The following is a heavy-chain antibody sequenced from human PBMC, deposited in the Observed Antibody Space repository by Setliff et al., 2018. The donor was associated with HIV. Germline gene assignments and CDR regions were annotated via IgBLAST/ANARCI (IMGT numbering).Heavy chain of an antibody. D-gene: IGHD5-12*01. CDR2: ISYDGSNK. CDR1: GFTFSTYA. CDR3: AKDPRAAVATICDY. Sequence: GGSLRLSCAASGFTFSTYAMHWVRQAPGKGLQWVAVISYDGSNKYYADSVKGRFTISRDNSKNTMYLQMNSLRAEDTALYYCAKDPRAAVATICDYWGQGTLVTVSS. J-gene: IGHJ4*02. V-gene: IGHV3-30*04.